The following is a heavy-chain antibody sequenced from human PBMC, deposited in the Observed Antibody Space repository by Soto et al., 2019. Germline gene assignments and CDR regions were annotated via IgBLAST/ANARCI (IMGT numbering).Heavy chain of an antibody. CDR3: ARGWFGPGV. CDR2: IDNAGTDS. V-gene: IGHV3-74*01. Sequence: EVQLVESGGGLVQPGGSLRLSCAASGFTLSGRSMHWVRQAPGKGLVWVSGIDNAGTDSTYADSVKGRFTSSRDNAKNMLYLQMNSLRVEDTAVYYCARGWFGPGVWGKGTTVTVSS. J-gene: IGHJ6*04. D-gene: IGHD3-10*01. CDR1: GFTLSGRS.